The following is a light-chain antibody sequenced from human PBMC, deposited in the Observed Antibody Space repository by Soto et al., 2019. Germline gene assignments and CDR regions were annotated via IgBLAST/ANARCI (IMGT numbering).Light chain of an antibody. V-gene: IGKV1-5*03. CDR1: QGLSIG. CDR3: QQYNDYSWT. Sequence: DIQMTQSPSTLSASVGDRVAISCRARQGLSIGLAWYQQKPGKAPKLLIYKASSLESGVPSRFSGSGSGTEFTLTISSLQPDDFATYYCQQYNDYSWTFGQGTKVEIK. CDR2: KAS. J-gene: IGKJ1*01.